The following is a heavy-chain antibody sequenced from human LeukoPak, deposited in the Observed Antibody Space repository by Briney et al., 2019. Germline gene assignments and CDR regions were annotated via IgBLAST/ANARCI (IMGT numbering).Heavy chain of an antibody. D-gene: IGHD3-10*01. CDR3: ARIPFSGSYYDY. CDR1: GGSISSGGYY. V-gene: IGHV4-31*03. Sequence: PSQTLSLTCTVSGGSISSGGYYWGWVCQHPGKGLESIGYISYSGSTYYSPSLKSRLTISVDTSKNQFSLKLSSVTAADTAIYYCARIPFSGSYYDYWGQGTLVTVSS. J-gene: IGHJ4*02. CDR2: ISYSGST.